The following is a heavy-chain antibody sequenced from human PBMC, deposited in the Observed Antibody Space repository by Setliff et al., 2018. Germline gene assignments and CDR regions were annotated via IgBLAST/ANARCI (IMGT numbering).Heavy chain of an antibody. CDR1: GYSFSNFW. J-gene: IGHJ4*02. CDR3: TRGGYDSGV. D-gene: IGHD6-25*01. V-gene: IGHV5-10-1*01. Sequence: GESLKISCKASGYSFSNFWINWVRQLPGKGLEWMGRIEPTDSYTNYSPSFQGHVTISIDKSVTTAYLHWSSLKASDTAMYYCTRGGYDSGVWGQGTLVTVSS. CDR2: IEPTDSYT.